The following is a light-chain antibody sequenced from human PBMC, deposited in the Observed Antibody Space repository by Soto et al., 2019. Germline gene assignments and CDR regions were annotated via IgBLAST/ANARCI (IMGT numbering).Light chain of an antibody. CDR2: EVS. CDR1: SSDVGSHNY. Sequence: QSALTQPASVSGSPGQSITISCTGSSSDVGSHNYVSWYQQHPGKAPKLMIYEVSNRPSGISNRFSGSKSGNTASLTISGLQAEDEADYYCSSYTSSSSTVVFGTGTKVTVL. V-gene: IGLV2-14*01. J-gene: IGLJ1*01. CDR3: SSYTSSSSTVV.